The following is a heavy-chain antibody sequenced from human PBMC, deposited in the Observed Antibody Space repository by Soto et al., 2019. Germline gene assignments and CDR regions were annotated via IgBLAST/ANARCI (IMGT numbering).Heavy chain of an antibody. CDR1: GFTFSSYE. CDR3: ARIRLIVVVTASDAFDI. V-gene: IGHV3-48*03. D-gene: IGHD2-21*02. Sequence: PGGSLRLSCAASGFTFSSYEMNWVRQAPGEGLEWVSYISSSGSTIYYADSVKGRFTISRDNAKNSLYLQMNSLRAEDTAVYYCARIRLIVVVTASDAFDIWGQGTMVTVSS. CDR2: ISSSGSTI. J-gene: IGHJ3*02.